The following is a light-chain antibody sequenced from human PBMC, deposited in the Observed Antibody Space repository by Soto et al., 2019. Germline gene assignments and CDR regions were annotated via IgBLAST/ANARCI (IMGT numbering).Light chain of an antibody. Sequence: QAVVTQEPSLSMSPGGTVTLTCGLNSGSVSTSYYPSWYQQTPGQAPRTLIYSTNTRSSGVPARFSGSILGNKAALTITGAQADDESDYFCVLYMGGGLYVFGPGTKLTVL. CDR3: VLYMGGGLYV. J-gene: IGLJ1*01. V-gene: IGLV8-61*01. CDR2: STN. CDR1: SGSVSTSYY.